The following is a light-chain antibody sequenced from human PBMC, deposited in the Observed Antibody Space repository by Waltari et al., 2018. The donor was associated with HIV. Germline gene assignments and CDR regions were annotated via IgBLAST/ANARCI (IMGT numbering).Light chain of an antibody. CDR1: SSNIGAGFD. V-gene: IGLV1-40*03. CDR3: QSYDNSLTSYV. CDR2: ATT. J-gene: IGLJ1*01. Sequence: ISCSGNSSNIGAGFDVHWYQHLPGTAPKLLIYATTNRPPGVPDRFSGSKSGASASLAITGLQAEDEADYYCQSYDNSLTSYVFATGTRVTVL.